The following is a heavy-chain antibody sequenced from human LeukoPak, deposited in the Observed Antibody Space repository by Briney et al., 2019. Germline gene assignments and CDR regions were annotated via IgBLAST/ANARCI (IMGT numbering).Heavy chain of an antibody. Sequence: GGSLRLSCAGSGFIFNNYAMHWVRQAPGKGLEWVSGIGWDSGGIGYADSVKGRFTISRDNAKKSLFLQMNSLRAEDTAFYYCAKGGGWFYYFDFWGQGSLVTVSS. D-gene: IGHD6-19*01. V-gene: IGHV3-9*01. J-gene: IGHJ4*02. CDR3: AKGGGWFYYFDF. CDR1: GFIFNNYA. CDR2: IGWDSGGI.